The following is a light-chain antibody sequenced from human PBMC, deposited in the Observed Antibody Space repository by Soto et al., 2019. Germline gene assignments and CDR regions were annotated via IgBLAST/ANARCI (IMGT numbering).Light chain of an antibody. V-gene: IGKV3-20*01. CDR1: QSVSSSF. J-gene: IGKJ3*01. CDR2: GAS. CDR3: QHYGNSPPAYT. Sequence: EIVLTQSPGTLSLSPGERATLSCRASQSVSSSFLAWYQQRPGQAPRLLIFGASYRASGIPDRFSGSGSGTDFTLTISRLEPEDFAVYYCQHYGNSPPAYTFGPGTRVVS.